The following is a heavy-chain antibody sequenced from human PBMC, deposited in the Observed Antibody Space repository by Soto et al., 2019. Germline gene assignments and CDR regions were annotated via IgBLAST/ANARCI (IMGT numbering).Heavy chain of an antibody. CDR2: ISAYNGNT. CDR3: VINDSSGYYYVPGY. V-gene: IGHV1-18*01. CDR1: GYTFTSYG. Sequence: GASVKVSCKASGYTFTSYGISWVRQAPGQGLEWMGWISAYNGNTNYAQKLQGRVTMTTDTSTSTAYMELRSLRSDDTAVYYCVINDSSGYYYVPGYWGQGTLVTVSS. J-gene: IGHJ4*02. D-gene: IGHD3-22*01.